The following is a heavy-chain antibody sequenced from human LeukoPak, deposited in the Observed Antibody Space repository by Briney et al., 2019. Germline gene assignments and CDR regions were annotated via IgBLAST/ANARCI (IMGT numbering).Heavy chain of an antibody. Sequence: SETLSLTCTVSGGSISSYYWNWIRQPPGKGLEWIGYIYTSGSTNYNPSLKSRVTISVDTSKNQFSLKLSSVTAADTAVYYCAKTLELGEPWFDPWGQGTLVTVSS. CDR1: GGSISSYY. V-gene: IGHV4-4*09. CDR3: AKTLELGEPWFDP. J-gene: IGHJ5*02. D-gene: IGHD1-7*01. CDR2: IYTSGST.